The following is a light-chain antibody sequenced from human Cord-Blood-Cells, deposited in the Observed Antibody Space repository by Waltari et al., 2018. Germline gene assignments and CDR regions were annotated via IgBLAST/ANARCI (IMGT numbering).Light chain of an antibody. CDR1: QSVSSY. J-gene: IGKJ2*01. Sequence: DIVLTQSAATLSLSPGERDTLSCRASQSVSSYLAWYQQKHSQAPRLLIYDASNRATDIPAMFSGSGSGTDFTLTISSLEPEEFAVYYCRQRINWPYTFGQGTKLQIK. CDR2: DAS. CDR3: RQRINWPYT. V-gene: IGKV3-11*01.